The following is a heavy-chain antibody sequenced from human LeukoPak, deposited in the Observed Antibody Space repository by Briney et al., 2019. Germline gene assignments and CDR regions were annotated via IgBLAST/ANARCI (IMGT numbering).Heavy chain of an antibody. V-gene: IGHV1-18*01. CDR3: ARDLSIAAAGYYFDY. Sequence: ASVKVSCKASGYTFTSYGINWVRQAPGQGLEWMGWISAYNGNTNYAQKLQGRVTMTTDTSTSTAYMELRSLRSDDTAVYYCARDLSIAAAGYYFDYWGQGTLVTVSS. CDR2: ISAYNGNT. J-gene: IGHJ4*02. CDR1: GYTFTSYG. D-gene: IGHD6-13*01.